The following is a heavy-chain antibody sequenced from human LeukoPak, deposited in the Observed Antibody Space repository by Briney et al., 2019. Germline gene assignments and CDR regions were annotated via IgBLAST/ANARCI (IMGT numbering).Heavy chain of an antibody. D-gene: IGHD2-2*01. V-gene: IGHV4-59*01. CDR3: ARDPVVVPGGYYYGMDV. CDR1: GGSISSYY. J-gene: IGHJ6*02. Sequence: SEALSLTCTVSGGSISSYYWSWIRQPPGKGLEWIGYIYYSGSTNYNPSLKSRVTISVDTSKNQFSLKLSSVTAADTAVYYCARDPVVVPGGYYYGMDVWGQGTTVTVSS. CDR2: IYYSGST.